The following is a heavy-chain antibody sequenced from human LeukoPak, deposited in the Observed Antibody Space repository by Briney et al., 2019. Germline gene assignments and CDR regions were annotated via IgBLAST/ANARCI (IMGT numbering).Heavy chain of an antibody. D-gene: IGHD1-1*01. CDR2: ISSGRSTI. V-gene: IGHV3-48*01. CDR3: ARVSNSYYYYYMDV. CDR1: GFTFSSYS. J-gene: IGHJ6*03. Sequence: GGSLRLSCAASGFTFSSYSMNWVRQAPGKGLEWVSYISSGRSTIYYADSVKGRFTISRDDAKNSLYLQMNSLRAEDTAVYYCARVSNSYYYYYMDVWGKGTTVTVSS.